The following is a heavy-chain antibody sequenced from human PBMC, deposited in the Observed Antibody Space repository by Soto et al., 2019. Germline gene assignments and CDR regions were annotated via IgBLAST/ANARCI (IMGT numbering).Heavy chain of an antibody. J-gene: IGHJ3*02. V-gene: IGHV3-30-3*01. D-gene: IGHD4-17*01. Sequence: QVQLVESGGGVVQPGRSLRLSCAASGFTFSSYAMHWVRQAPGKGLEWVAVISYDGSNKYYADSVKGRFTISRDNSKNTLYLQMNSLRAEDTAVYYCARDRRNILTTVVTPDAFDIWGQGTMVTVSS. CDR3: ARDRRNILTTVVTPDAFDI. CDR1: GFTFSSYA. CDR2: ISYDGSNK.